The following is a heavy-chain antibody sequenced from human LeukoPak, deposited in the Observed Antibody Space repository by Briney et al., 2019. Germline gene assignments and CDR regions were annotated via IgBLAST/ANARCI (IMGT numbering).Heavy chain of an antibody. CDR1: GFTFSIYW. Sequence: TGGSLRLSCAASGFTFSIYWVTWVRQAPGKGLEYVAIINQDGSEKYYVDSVKGRFTISRDNAKDSLYLQMSSLRVDDTAVYFCARDPVGGAFDFWGQGTMVTVSS. J-gene: IGHJ3*01. CDR3: ARDPVGGAFDF. D-gene: IGHD3-16*01. CDR2: INQDGSEK. V-gene: IGHV3-7*01.